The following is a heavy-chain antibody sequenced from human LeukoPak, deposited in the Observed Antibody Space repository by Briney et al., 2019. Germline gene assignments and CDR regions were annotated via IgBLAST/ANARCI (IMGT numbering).Heavy chain of an antibody. J-gene: IGHJ6*02. CDR2: INPSGGST. CDR3: ASSLYCSSTSCYIRGTYYYGMDV. Sequence: ASVKVSCKASGYTFTSYYMHWVRQAPGQGLEWMGIINPSGGSTSYAQKFQGRVTMTRDTSTSTVYMELSSLRSEDTAVYYCASSLYCSSTSCYIRGTYYYGMDVWGQGTTVTVSS. V-gene: IGHV1-46*01. D-gene: IGHD2-2*02. CDR1: GYTFTSYY.